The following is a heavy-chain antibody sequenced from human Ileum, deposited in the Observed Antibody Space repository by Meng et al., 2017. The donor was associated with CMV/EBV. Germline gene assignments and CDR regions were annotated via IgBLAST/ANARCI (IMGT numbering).Heavy chain of an antibody. J-gene: IGHJ4*02. D-gene: IGHD2-21*01. V-gene: IGHV4-61*01. CDR1: SVSSASYF. CDR3: ARVAYCRGNSCYFSGFDY. Sequence: SVSSASYFWAWLRQPPGKGLEWIAYVYYTGSTSYRPSLKSRVTVSIDTSTNQFSLKLNSVTAADTAVYYCARVAYCRGNSCYFSGFDYWGQGALVTVSS. CDR2: VYYTGST.